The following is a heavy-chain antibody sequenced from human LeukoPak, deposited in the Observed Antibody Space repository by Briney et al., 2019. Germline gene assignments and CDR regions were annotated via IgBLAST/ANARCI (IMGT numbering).Heavy chain of an antibody. J-gene: IGHJ4*02. Sequence: PGGSLRLSCATSGFSFTDYPMNWVRQAPGKGLEWISNIRTTAEGAKYAYYADSVKGRVTISRDDGKNTLYLHMNSLRDDDTAVYYCANDKRYAFDYWGQGILVTVSS. CDR1: GFSFTDYP. V-gene: IGHV3-48*02. CDR3: ANDKRYAFDY. CDR2: IRTTAEGAKYA. D-gene: IGHD3-9*01.